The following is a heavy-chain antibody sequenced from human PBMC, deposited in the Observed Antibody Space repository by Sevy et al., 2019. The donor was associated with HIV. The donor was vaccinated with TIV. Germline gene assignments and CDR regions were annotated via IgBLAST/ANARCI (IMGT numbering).Heavy chain of an antibody. D-gene: IGHD2-2*01. CDR1: GGTFSSYA. CDR2: IIPIFGTA. V-gene: IGHV1-69*13. J-gene: IGHJ6*02. Sequence: ASVKVSCKASGGTFSSYAISWVRQAPGQGLEWMGGIIPIFGTANYAQKFQGRVTITADESTSTAYMERSSLRSEDTAVYYCARTDIVVVPAAITYYYYGMDVWGQGTTVTVSS. CDR3: ARTDIVVVPAAITYYYYGMDV.